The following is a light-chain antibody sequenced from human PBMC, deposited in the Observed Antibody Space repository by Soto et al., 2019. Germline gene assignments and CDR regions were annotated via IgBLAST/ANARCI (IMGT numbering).Light chain of an antibody. Sequence: VLTQSPVTLSLSPGERATLSCRASQSFRGLLAWYQQKPGQAPRLLIYDAYNRATGIPPRFSGSGSGTDFALTISSLEPEDSAVYYCQQRHMWPITFGQGTRLEIK. CDR1: QSFRGL. CDR2: DAY. J-gene: IGKJ5*01. CDR3: QQRHMWPIT. V-gene: IGKV3-11*01.